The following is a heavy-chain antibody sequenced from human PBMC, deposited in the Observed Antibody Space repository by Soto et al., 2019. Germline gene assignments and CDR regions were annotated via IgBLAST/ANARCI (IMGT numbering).Heavy chain of an antibody. CDR2: MNPDSANT. CDR3: ARAIRDQLLSDY. CDR1: GYTFTNYD. J-gene: IGHJ4*02. Sequence: VQLVQSGAEVKQPGASVKVSCRASGYTFTNYDLSCVRQASGQGLEWMGWMNPDSANTGYAQKFQGRVTMTRDTSINTAYMELNSLTSEDTAVYYCARAIRDQLLSDYWGQGTLMTVSS. V-gene: IGHV1-8*01. D-gene: IGHD1-26*01.